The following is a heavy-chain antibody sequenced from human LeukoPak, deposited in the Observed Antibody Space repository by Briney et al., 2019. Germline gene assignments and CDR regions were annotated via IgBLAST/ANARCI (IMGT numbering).Heavy chain of an antibody. CDR1: GYTFTCYN. CDR3: ATAPRGAARRTHP. J-gene: IGHJ5*02. Sequence: ASVKVSCKASGYTFTCYNMHRVRQAPGQGLEWMGWINPNSGGTNYAQKFQGRVTMTRDTSISTAYMELSRLRSDDTAVYYCATAPRGAARRTHPWGQGTLVTVSS. CDR2: INPNSGGT. V-gene: IGHV1-2*02. D-gene: IGHD6-6*01.